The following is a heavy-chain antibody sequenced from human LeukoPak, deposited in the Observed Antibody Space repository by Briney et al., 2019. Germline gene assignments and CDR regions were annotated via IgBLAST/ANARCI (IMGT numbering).Heavy chain of an antibody. V-gene: IGHV3-53*01. D-gene: IGHD2-15*01. CDR3: ARDVYCSGGSCYQH. Sequence: GGSLRLSCAASGLTVSSNYMSWVRQAPGKGLEWVSVIYSDGSTYYADSVKGRFTISRDNSKNTWYLQMNSLRAEDTAVYYCARDVYCSGGSCYQHWGQGTLVTVSS. CDR2: IYSDGST. CDR1: GLTVSSNY. J-gene: IGHJ1*01.